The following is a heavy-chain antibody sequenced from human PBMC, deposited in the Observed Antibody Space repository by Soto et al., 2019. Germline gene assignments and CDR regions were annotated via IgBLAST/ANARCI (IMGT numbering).Heavy chain of an antibody. D-gene: IGHD1-1*01. V-gene: IGHV1-2*02. CDR1: GYTFTSYY. CDR2: INPNSGGT. CDR3: ASPSRVGTTTVPFDY. Sequence: ASVKVSCKASGYTFTSYYMHWVRQAPGQGHEWMGWINPNSGGTNYAQKFQGRVTMTRDTSISTAYMELSRLRSDATAVYYCASPSRVGTTTVPFDYWGQGTLVTVSS. J-gene: IGHJ4*02.